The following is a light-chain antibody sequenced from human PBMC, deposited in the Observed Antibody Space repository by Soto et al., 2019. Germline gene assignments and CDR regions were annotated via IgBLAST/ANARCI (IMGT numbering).Light chain of an antibody. CDR3: QKSDHLPL. Sequence: DIQMTQSPPSLSASVGDRVTITCQASQDIGNSLNWFQHKPGKAPNLVIYDASNLEIGVPSRFNGSGSGTDFTFTITSLRPEDIATYYCQKSDHLPLFGPGTKVESK. V-gene: IGKV1-33*01. CDR1: QDIGNS. CDR2: DAS. J-gene: IGKJ3*01.